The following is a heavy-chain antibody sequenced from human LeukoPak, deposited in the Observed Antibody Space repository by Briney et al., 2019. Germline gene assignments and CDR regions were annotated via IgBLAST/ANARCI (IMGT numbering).Heavy chain of an antibody. Sequence: GGSLRLSCAASGFTVSDNYMSWVRQAPGKGLEWVSIIYSGGTTYYADSVKGRFFISRDISMNTFYLQMNSLRVEDTAVFYCARVLPAASHTSFDYWGQGILVTVSS. CDR1: GFTVSDNY. V-gene: IGHV3-66*01. CDR2: IYSGGTT. J-gene: IGHJ4*02. CDR3: ARVLPAASHTSFDY. D-gene: IGHD2-2*01.